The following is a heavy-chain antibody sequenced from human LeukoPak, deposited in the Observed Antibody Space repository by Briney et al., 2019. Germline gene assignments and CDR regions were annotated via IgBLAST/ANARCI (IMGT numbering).Heavy chain of an antibody. D-gene: IGHD4-17*01. CDR3: AKQRHTVTTLHAFHI. CDR2: ISGSGHST. V-gene: IGHV3-23*01. Sequence: GGSLRLSCAASGFTFSDYAVTWVRQAPGRGLEWVSSISGSGHSTYYADSVKGRFTISRDNSKNTLYLQMSCLRAEDTAAYYCAKQRHTVTTLHAFHIWGQGTMVSVTA. J-gene: IGHJ3*02. CDR1: GFTFSDYA.